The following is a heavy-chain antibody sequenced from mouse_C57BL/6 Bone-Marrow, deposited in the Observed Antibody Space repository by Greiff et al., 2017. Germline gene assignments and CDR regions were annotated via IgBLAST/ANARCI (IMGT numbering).Heavy chain of an antibody. J-gene: IGHJ2*01. CDR2: IYPGDGDT. D-gene: IGHD1-1*02. CDR1: GYAFSSSW. CDR3: ARLVLDY. Sequence: QVQLQQSGPELVKPGASVKISCKASGYAFSSSWMNWVKQRPGKGLEWIGRIYPGDGDTNYNGKFKGKATLTADTSSSTAYMQLSRLTSADSAVYFCARLVLDYWGQGTTLTDCS. V-gene: IGHV1-82*01.